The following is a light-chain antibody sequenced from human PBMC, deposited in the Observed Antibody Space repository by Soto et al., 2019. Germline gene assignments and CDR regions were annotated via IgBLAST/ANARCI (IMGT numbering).Light chain of an antibody. Sequence: AIQLTQSPSSLSASVGDSVTITCRASQGISSALAWYQQTPGRAPKLLIYDASTLASGVPSRFSGSRSGTDFTLTVSSLQPEDFASYFCQQYHDWRRTFGQGTKVEMK. V-gene: IGKV1-13*02. CDR3: QQYHDWRRT. J-gene: IGKJ2*01. CDR1: QGISSA. CDR2: DAS.